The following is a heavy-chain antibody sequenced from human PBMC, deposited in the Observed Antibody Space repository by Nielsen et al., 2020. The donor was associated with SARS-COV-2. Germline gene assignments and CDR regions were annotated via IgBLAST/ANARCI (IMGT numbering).Heavy chain of an antibody. CDR1: GFTFSTYA. CDR2: ISYDGSEK. CDR3: ARGNGWGSYFDY. J-gene: IGHJ4*02. Sequence: GESLKISCAASGFTFSTYAMHWVRQAPGKGLEWVAVISYDGSEKYFADSVKGRFTISRDNSKNTLYLHMNSLRAEDTAVYYCARGNGWGSYFDYWGQGTLVTASS. V-gene: IGHV3-30-3*01. D-gene: IGHD7-27*01.